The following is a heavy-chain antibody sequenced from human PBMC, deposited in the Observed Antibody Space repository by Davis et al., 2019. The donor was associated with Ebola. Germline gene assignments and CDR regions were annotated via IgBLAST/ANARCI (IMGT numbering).Heavy chain of an antibody. CDR2: MSPRSGDT. V-gene: IGHV1-8*01. Sequence: ASVKVSCKASGYIFASLHINWVRQATGQGLEWMGWMSPRSGDTGYAQNFQGRVIMTRDISTGTAYMELSSLGSEDTAVYYCARGVNAGVDYWGQGTLVTVSP. CDR1: GYIFASLH. CDR3: ARGVNAGVDY. J-gene: IGHJ4*02.